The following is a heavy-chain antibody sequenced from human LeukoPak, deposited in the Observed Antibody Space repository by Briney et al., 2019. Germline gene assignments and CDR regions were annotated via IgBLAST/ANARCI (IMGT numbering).Heavy chain of an antibody. CDR1: GYTFTSYG. D-gene: IGHD1-26*01. J-gene: IGHJ6*03. CDR3: ARGRGSSARLGYYFYYIDV. CDR2: INTNTGNP. Sequence: ASVKVSCKASGYTFTSYGIHWVRQAPGQGLEWMGWINTNTGNPTYAQGFTGRFVFSLETSVSTSYLQISSLKAEDTAVYYCARGRGSSARLGYYFYYIDVWGKGTTVTISS. V-gene: IGHV7-4-1*02.